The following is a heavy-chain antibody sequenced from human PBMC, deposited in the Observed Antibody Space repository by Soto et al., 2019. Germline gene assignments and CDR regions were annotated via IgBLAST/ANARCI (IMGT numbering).Heavy chain of an antibody. CDR3: TTAPGKANTIVGVGILPYYYYYGLDV. D-gene: IGHD3-3*01. V-gene: IGHV3-48*02. Sequence: GGSLRLSCAASGFTFSNYSMSWVRQAPGKGLEWVSYISSSGSNIYYADSVKGRFTISRDNAKTSLNLQMNSLRDEDTAVYDCTTAPGKANTIVGVGILPYYYYYGLDVWGQGTTVTVSS. J-gene: IGHJ6*02. CDR1: GFTFSNYS. CDR2: ISSSGSNI.